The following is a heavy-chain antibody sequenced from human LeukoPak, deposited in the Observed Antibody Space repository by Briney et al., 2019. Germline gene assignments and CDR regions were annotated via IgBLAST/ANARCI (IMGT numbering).Heavy chain of an antibody. J-gene: IGHJ4*02. CDR3: AVGVDIGPVGVCYFDY. D-gene: IGHD5-12*01. Sequence: PSETLSLTCTVSDGSISSYYWSWIRQPPGKGLEWIGYIYYSGSTNYNPSLKSRVTISVDTSKNQFSLKLSSVTAADTAVYYCAVGVDIGPVGVCYFDYWGQGTLVTVSS. V-gene: IGHV4-59*08. CDR1: DGSISSYY. CDR2: IYYSGST.